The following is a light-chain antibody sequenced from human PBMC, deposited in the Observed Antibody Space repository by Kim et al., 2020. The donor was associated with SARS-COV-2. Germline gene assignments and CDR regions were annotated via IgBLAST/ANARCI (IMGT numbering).Light chain of an antibody. J-gene: IGKJ2*01. CDR3: QQYADLPYT. V-gene: IGKV1-33*01. CDR2: DAS. CDR1: EDISNN. Sequence: DIQMTQSPSSLSASVGDRVTITCQASEDISNNINWYQQKPGKAPELLIFDASNLKTGVPARFTGSGSGTDFTLTFSSLQPEDIAKYYCQQYADLPYTFGQWTKLGI.